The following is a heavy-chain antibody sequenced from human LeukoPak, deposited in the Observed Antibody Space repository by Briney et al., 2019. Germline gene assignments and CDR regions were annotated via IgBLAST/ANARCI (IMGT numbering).Heavy chain of an antibody. CDR1: GGSISSGVYY. CDR2: IYYSGST. CDR3: AREVYSGYDLGFDY. J-gene: IGHJ4*02. Sequence: SETLSLTCTVSGGSISSGVYYWSWIRQHPGKGLEWIGYIYYSGSTYYNPSLKSRVTISVDTSKNQFSLKLSSVTAADTAVYYCAREVYSGYDLGFDYWGQGTLVTVSS. V-gene: IGHV4-31*03. D-gene: IGHD5-12*01.